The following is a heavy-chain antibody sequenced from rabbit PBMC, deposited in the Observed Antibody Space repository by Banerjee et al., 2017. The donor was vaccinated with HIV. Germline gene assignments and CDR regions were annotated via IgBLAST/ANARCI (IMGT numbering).Heavy chain of an antibody. V-gene: IGHV1S45*01. CDR3: ARDTGYAYAGAFDP. D-gene: IGHD6-1*01. CDR2: SYTGSGST. J-gene: IGHJ2*01. Sequence: QEQLVESGGGLVMPDGSLTLTCKASGLDFSSNTMCWVRQAPGKGLEWIGCSYTGSGSTYYASWVNGRFTISKTSSATLTLQMTSLTAADTATYFCARDTGYAYAGAFDPWGQGTLVTVS. CDR1: GLDFSSNT.